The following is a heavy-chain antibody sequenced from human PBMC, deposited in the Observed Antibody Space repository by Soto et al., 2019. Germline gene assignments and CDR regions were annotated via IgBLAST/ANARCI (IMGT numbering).Heavy chain of an antibody. J-gene: IGHJ6*02. V-gene: IGHV1-18*01. CDR2: ISAYNGNT. CDR1: GYTFTSYG. CDR3: AREEGYSYGYYYYYGMDV. D-gene: IGHD5-18*01. Sequence: ASVKVSCKASGYTFTSYGISWVRQAPGQGLEWMGWISAYNGNTNYAQKLQGRVTMTTDTSTSTAYMELRSLRSDDTAVYYCAREEGYSYGYYYYYGMDVWGQGTTVTVSS.